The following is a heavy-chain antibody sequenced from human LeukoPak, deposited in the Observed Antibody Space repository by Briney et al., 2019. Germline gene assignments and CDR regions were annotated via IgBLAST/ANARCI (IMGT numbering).Heavy chain of an antibody. CDR3: AGLTTVTTAHFDY. CDR2: INPSGGST. J-gene: IGHJ4*02. CDR1: GYTFTGYY. V-gene: IGHV1-46*01. D-gene: IGHD4-17*01. Sequence: GASVKVSCKASGYTFTGYYMHWVRQAPGQGLEWMGIINPSGGSTSYAQKFQGRVTMTRDMSTSTVYTELSSLRSEDTAVYYCAGLTTVTTAHFDYWGQGTLVTVSS.